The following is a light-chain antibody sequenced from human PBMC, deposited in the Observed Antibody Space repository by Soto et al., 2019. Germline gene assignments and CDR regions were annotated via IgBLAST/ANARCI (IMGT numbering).Light chain of an antibody. V-gene: IGLV1-40*01. Sequence: QLVLTQPPSVSGAPGQRVTISCTGSSSNIGAGYDVHWYQQLPGRAPKLLIYGNTNRPSGVPDRFSGSKSGTSASLAITGLQAEDEADYYCLSFDSSLSVVFGGGTKLTAL. CDR2: GNT. CDR1: SSNIGAGYD. J-gene: IGLJ2*01. CDR3: LSFDSSLSVV.